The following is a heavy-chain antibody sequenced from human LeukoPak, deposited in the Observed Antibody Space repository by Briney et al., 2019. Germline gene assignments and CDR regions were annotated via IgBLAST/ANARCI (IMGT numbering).Heavy chain of an antibody. J-gene: IGHJ4*02. CDR3: ARDGSARAYYDILTGYYPFDY. CDR2: ISSNGGST. Sequence: GGSLRLSCAASGFTFSSYVMHWVRQAPGKGLEYVSAISSNGGSTYYANSAKGRFTISRDNSKNTLYLQMGSLRAEDMAVYYCARDGSARAYYDILTGYYPFDYWGQGTLVTVSS. V-gene: IGHV3-64*01. D-gene: IGHD3-9*01. CDR1: GFTFSSYV.